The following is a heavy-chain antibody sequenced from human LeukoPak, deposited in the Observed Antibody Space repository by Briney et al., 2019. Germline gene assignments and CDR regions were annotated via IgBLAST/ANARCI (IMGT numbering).Heavy chain of an antibody. CDR3: TKGRDFYYGMDV. CDR2: LSGSGGIT. V-gene: IGHV3-23*01. J-gene: IGHJ6*02. CDR1: GFTFSSYA. Sequence: GGSLRLSCAASGFTFSSYAMSWVRQAPGKGLEWVSGLSGSGGITYYADSVKGRFTISRDNSKSTLYLQLNSLRAEDTAVYYCTKGRDFYYGMDVWGQGTTVTVSS.